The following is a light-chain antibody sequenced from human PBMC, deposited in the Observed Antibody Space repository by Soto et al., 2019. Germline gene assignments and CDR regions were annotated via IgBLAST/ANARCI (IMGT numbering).Light chain of an antibody. CDR2: GAS. J-gene: IGKJ4*01. V-gene: IGKV3-20*01. CDR3: QHCGSSALP. Sequence: EFVLTQSPGTLSLSPGERATLSCRASQSVSSNYLAWYQQKPVQAPRLLIYGASSRATGIPDRFSGSGSRTEFTLTLSRPEPEDFAVYYCQHCGSSALPYGGGTKVEIK. CDR1: QSVSSNY.